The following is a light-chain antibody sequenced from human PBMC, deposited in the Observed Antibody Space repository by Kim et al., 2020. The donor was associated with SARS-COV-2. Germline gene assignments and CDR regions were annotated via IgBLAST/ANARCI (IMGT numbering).Light chain of an antibody. CDR2: QDT. J-gene: IGLJ2*01. CDR1: KLGDKY. Sequence: SYELTQPPSVSVSPGQTASITCSGDKLGDKYACWYQQKPGQSPVLVFYQDTKRPSGIPERFSGSNSGNTATLTISGTQAMDEADYYCQAWDSRTYVVFGGGTQLTVL. V-gene: IGLV3-1*01. CDR3: QAWDSRTYVV.